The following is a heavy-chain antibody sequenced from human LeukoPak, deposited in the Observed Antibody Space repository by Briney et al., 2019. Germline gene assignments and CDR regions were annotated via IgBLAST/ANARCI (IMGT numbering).Heavy chain of an antibody. CDR1: GFTFTSSA. CDR3: ARDFYSNRWHFDY. D-gene: IGHD6-13*01. CDR2: IVVGSGNT. J-gene: IGHJ4*02. Sequence: SVKVSCKASGFTFTSSAVQWVRQARGQRLEWIGWIVVGSGNTNYAQKFQERVTITRDMSTSTAYMELSSLRSEDTAVYYCARDFYSNRWHFDYWGQGTQVTVSS. V-gene: IGHV1-58*01.